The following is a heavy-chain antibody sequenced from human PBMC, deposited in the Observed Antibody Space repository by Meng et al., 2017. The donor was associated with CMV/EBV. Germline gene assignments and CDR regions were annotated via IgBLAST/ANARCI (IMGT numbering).Heavy chain of an antibody. CDR3: ARAHDPRGDYDFWSGLPHLNWFDP. V-gene: IGHV3-53*01. Sequence: GESLKISCAASGFTVSSNYMSWVRQAPGKGLEWVSVIYSGGSTYYADSVKGRFTISRDNAKNSLYLQMNSLRAEDTAVYYCARAHDPRGDYDFWSGLPHLNWFDPWGQGTLVTVSS. CDR2: IYSGGST. CDR1: GFTVSSNY. J-gene: IGHJ5*02. D-gene: IGHD3-3*01.